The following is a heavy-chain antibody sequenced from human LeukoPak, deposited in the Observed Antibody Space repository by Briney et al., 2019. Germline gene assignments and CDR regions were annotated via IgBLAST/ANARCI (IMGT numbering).Heavy chain of an antibody. CDR2: INRNSGGT. J-gene: IGHJ1*01. Sequence: GASVKVSCKASGYTFTGYYMHWVRQAPGQGLEWMGWINRNSGGTNYAQKFQGRVTMTRDTSISTAYMELSRLRSDDTAVYYCAREHDSSGYYDRFQHWGQGTLVTVSS. V-gene: IGHV1-2*02. D-gene: IGHD3-22*01. CDR3: AREHDSSGYYDRFQH. CDR1: GYTFTGYY.